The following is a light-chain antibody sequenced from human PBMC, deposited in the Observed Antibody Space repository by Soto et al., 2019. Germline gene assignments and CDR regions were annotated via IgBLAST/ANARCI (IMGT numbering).Light chain of an antibody. V-gene: IGKV3-15*01. CDR3: QQYHQWPIT. J-gene: IGKJ5*01. CDR1: QSLYTN. Sequence: EIVLTHSPATHSVSPGETATLSFRASQSLYTNLAWYQQKPGQTPRVLIYAASTRATGIPGRFTGIGSGTEFTLTISSLQSEDFAVYYCQQYHQWPITFGQGTRLEIK. CDR2: AAS.